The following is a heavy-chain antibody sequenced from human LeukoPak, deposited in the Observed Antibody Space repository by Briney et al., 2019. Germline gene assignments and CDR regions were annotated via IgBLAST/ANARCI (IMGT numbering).Heavy chain of an antibody. J-gene: IGHJ4*02. V-gene: IGHV4-59*08. Sequence: SETLSLTCTVSGGSISSYYWSWIRQPPGKGLEWIGYIYYSGSTNYNPSLKSRVTISVDTSKNQFSLKLSSVTAADTAMYYCARYVVVPAALGSRYFDYWGQGTLVTVSS. D-gene: IGHD2-2*01. CDR1: GGSISSYY. CDR2: IYYSGST. CDR3: ARYVVVPAALGSRYFDY.